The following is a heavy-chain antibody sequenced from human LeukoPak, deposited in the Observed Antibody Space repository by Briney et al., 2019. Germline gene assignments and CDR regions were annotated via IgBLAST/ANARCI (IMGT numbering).Heavy chain of an antibody. Sequence: GGSLRLSCAASGFTFSTYAMPWVRQAPGKGLEWVAIVSYDGTNTYYADSVKGRLTISRDNSQNTLYLQMHSLRVEDTAMYYCARDITVAGTEDYWGQGTLVTVSS. CDR2: VSYDGTNT. J-gene: IGHJ4*02. CDR1: GFTFSTYA. D-gene: IGHD6-19*01. V-gene: IGHV3-30-3*01. CDR3: ARDITVAGTEDY.